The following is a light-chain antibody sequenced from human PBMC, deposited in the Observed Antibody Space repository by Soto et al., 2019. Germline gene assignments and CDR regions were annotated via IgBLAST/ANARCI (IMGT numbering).Light chain of an antibody. CDR3: QQYGRSLT. V-gene: IGKV3-20*01. J-gene: IGKJ4*02. CDR1: QSVSSRY. CDR2: DAS. Sequence: EIVLTQSPGTLSLSPGERATLSCRATQSVSSRYLAWYQQKPGQAPRLLIYDASSRATGIPDRFSGSESRTDFTLTISRLEPEDCAVYYWQQYGRSLTFGGGTKVEIK.